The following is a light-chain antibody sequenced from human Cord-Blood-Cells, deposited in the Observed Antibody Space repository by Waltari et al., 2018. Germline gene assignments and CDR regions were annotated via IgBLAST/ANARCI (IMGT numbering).Light chain of an antibody. CDR2: EGS. CDR3: CSYAGSSTWV. CDR1: SSDVRRYNL. J-gene: IGLJ3*02. Sequence: HSALTQPASVSGSPGRSITIPCTGTSSDVRRYNLFSWYQPHQGKAPKLMIYEGSKRPSGVSNRFSGSKSGNTASLTISGLQAEDEADYYCCSYAGSSTWVFGGGTKLTVL. V-gene: IGLV2-23*01.